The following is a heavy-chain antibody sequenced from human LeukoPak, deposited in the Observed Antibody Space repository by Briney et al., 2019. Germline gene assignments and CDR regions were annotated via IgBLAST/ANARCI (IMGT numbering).Heavy chain of an antibody. Sequence: GGSLRLSCAAPGFTLRTNAMSWVRQAPGKGQEWVSAISGSGGSTYYADSAKGPFTISRDNSKNTLYLQMNSLRAEDTAVYYCAKEQWLGQYFQHWGQGTLVTVSS. J-gene: IGHJ1*01. CDR3: AKEQWLGQYFQH. CDR2: ISGSGGST. CDR1: GFTLRTNA. D-gene: IGHD6-19*01. V-gene: IGHV3-23*01.